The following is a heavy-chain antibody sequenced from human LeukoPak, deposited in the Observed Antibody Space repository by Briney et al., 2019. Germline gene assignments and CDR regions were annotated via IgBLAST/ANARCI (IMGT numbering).Heavy chain of an antibody. CDR2: IYYSGST. CDR1: GGSISSYY. D-gene: IGHD3-3*01. CDR3: ARNNYDFWSGYYHP. Sequence: PSETLSLTCTVSGGSISSYYWSWIRQPPGKGLEWIGCIYYSGSTNYNPSLKSRVTMSADMSKNQFSLKLSSVTAADTAVYYCARNNYDFWSGYYHPWGQGTLVTVSS. J-gene: IGHJ5*02. V-gene: IGHV4-59*12.